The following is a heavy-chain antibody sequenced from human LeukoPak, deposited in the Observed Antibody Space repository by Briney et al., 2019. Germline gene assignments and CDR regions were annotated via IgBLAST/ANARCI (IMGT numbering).Heavy chain of an antibody. Sequence: SETLSLTCAVDGGSFDAFYWTWIRQPPGKGLEYIGEINHSGSTNYNPSLKSRVTISVDTSKKQFSPNLSSVTAADTAVYYCAIRRWQLDYWGQGTLVTVSS. D-gene: IGHD4-23*01. V-gene: IGHV4-34*01. CDR3: AIRRWQLDY. CDR2: INHSGST. J-gene: IGHJ4*02. CDR1: GGSFDAFY.